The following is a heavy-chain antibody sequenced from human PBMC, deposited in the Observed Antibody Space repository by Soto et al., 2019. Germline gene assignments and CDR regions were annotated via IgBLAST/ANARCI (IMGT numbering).Heavy chain of an antibody. D-gene: IGHD4-17*01. Sequence: EDQLVESGGGLVKPGGSLRLSCAASGFSFDTYNMNWVRQAPGKGLEWVSSISSGRPDIFYADSVRGRFTISRDDAKKSLFLQMNTLRDDDTAVYYCVRGGTTVATIGDHWGQGTLVTVSS. V-gene: IGHV3-21*02. CDR3: VRGGTTVATIGDH. CDR2: ISSGRPDI. CDR1: GFSFDTYN. J-gene: IGHJ4*02.